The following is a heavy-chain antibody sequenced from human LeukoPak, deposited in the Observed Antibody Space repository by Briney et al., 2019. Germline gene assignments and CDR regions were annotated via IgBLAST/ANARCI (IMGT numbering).Heavy chain of an antibody. Sequence: SETLSLTCAVYGGSFSGYYWSWIRQPPGKGLEWIGEINHSGSTNYNPSLKSRVTISADTSKNQLSLMLSSVTAADAAVYYCARLQVLRSLERSNPFRPTNYYYYYYMDVWGKGTTVTVSS. J-gene: IGHJ6*03. D-gene: IGHD3-3*01. V-gene: IGHV4-34*01. CDR1: GGSFSGYY. CDR2: INHSGST. CDR3: ARLQVLRSLERSNPFRPTNYYYYYYMDV.